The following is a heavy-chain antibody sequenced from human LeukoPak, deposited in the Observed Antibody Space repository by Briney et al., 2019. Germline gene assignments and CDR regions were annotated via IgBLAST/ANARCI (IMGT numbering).Heavy chain of an antibody. CDR1: GGTFSSYA. Sequence: SVKVSCKASGGTFSSYAISWVRQAPGQGLEWMGGIIPIFGTANYAQKFQGRVTITADEPTSTAYMELSSLRSEDTAVYYCARHGSGSYGYFDYWGLGTLVTVSS. V-gene: IGHV1-69*01. CDR3: ARHGSGSYGYFDY. J-gene: IGHJ4*02. D-gene: IGHD1-26*01. CDR2: IIPIFGTA.